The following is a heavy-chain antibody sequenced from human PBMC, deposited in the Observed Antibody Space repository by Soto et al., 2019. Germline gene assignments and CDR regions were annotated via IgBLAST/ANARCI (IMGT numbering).Heavy chain of an antibody. Sequence: ASVKVSCKASGYTFSSYGISWVRQAPGQGLEWMGWISTYNGNTDYAQNFQGRVTLTTDTSTSTAYMELRSLRSDDTAVYYCARPPLGYCDSTTCPNWFDTWGQGTLVTVSS. CDR2: ISTYNGNT. D-gene: IGHD2-2*01. CDR3: ARPPLGYCDSTTCPNWFDT. CDR1: GYTFSSYG. V-gene: IGHV1-18*04. J-gene: IGHJ5*02.